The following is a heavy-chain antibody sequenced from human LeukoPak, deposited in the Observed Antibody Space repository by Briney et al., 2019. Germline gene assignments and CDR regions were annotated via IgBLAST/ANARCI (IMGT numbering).Heavy chain of an antibody. CDR2: INHSGST. CDR3: ARAEQQLGNDAFYI. D-gene: IGHD6-13*01. V-gene: IGHV4-34*01. Sequence: NPSETLSLTCAVYGGSFNGYYWSWIRQPPGKGLEWVGEINHSGSTNYNPSLKSRVTISVDMAKNQFSLKLSSVTAADTAVYYCARAEQQLGNDAFYIWGQGTMVTVSS. CDR1: GGSFNGYY. J-gene: IGHJ3*02.